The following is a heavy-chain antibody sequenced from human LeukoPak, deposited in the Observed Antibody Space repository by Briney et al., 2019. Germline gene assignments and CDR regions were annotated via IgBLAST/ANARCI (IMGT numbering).Heavy chain of an antibody. CDR1: GGPMYSHY. Sequence: PETPSLTSTVSGGPMYSHYWTWIRHTAGEGLERIGRLYPGVSTNYNPSLRSRVTMSVDTSKNQFALKLSAVTAADTAVYYCARLKFYDSTGDSPGHYMDVWGKGTTVTVSS. J-gene: IGHJ6*03. CDR2: LYPGVST. D-gene: IGHD3-22*01. CDR3: ARLKFYDSTGDSPGHYMDV. V-gene: IGHV4-4*07.